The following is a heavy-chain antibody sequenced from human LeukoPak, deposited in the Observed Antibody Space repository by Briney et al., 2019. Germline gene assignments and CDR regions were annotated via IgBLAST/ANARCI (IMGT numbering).Heavy chain of an antibody. V-gene: IGHV1-2*02. CDR3: ASYPRYSSSPPFDY. CDR2: INPNTGET. Sequence: ASVKVSCKASGYTFTGCYMHWVRQAPGQGLEWMGWINPNTGETNSAQKFQGRVTMTRDTTINTAYMELTRLTLHDTAVYYCASYPRYSSSPPFDYWAQGTLVTVSS. D-gene: IGHD4-11*01. J-gene: IGHJ4*02. CDR1: GYTFTGCY.